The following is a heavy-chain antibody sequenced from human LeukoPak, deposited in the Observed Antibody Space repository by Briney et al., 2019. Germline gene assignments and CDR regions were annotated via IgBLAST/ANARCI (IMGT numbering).Heavy chain of an antibody. V-gene: IGHV4-38-2*02. CDR1: GYSISSGYY. CDR3: ARDLEGYDSSGQGTNWFDP. D-gene: IGHD3-22*01. Sequence: PSETLSLTCTVSGYSISSGYYWGWIRQPPGKGLEWIGSIYHSGSTYYNPSLKSRVTISVDTSKNQFSLKLSSVTAADTAVYYCARDLEGYDSSGQGTNWFDPWGQGTLVTVSS. J-gene: IGHJ5*02. CDR2: IYHSGST.